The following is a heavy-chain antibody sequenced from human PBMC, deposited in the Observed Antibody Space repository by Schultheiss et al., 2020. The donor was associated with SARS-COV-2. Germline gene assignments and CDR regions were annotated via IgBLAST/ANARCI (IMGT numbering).Heavy chain of an antibody. Sequence: GGSLRLSCKASGYTFTSYDINWVRQAPGQGLEWMGGIIPIFGTANYAQKFQGRVTITADESTSTAYMELSSLRSEDTAVYYCATVGGGDYWGQGTLVTVSS. CDR2: IIPIFGTA. CDR1: GYTFTSYD. D-gene: IGHD3-16*01. CDR3: ATVGGGDY. V-gene: IGHV1-69*01. J-gene: IGHJ4*02.